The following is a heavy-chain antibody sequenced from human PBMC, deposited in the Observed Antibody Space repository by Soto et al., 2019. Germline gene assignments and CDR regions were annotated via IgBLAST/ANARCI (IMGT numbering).Heavy chain of an antibody. Sequence: QITLKESGPTLVKPTQTLTLTCTFSGFSLSTSGVGVGWIRQPPGKALEWLAVIYWDDNKHYSPSLRSRLTITKDTSKNQVVLTMTNMDPMDTCTYYCEHKGPEDGPLDYWGQGTLVTVSS. CDR1: GFSLSTSGVG. V-gene: IGHV2-5*02. J-gene: IGHJ4*02. CDR3: EHKGPEDGPLDY. CDR2: IYWDDNK.